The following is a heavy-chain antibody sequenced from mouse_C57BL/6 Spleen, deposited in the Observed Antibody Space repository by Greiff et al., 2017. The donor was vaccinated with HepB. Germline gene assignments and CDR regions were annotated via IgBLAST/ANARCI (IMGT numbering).Heavy chain of an antibody. CDR2: ISYSGST. CDR1: GYSITSGYD. D-gene: IGHD2-4*01. CDR3: ARDGGYDYDDHWYFDV. J-gene: IGHJ1*03. Sequence: EVQLQQSGPGMVKPSQSLSLTCTVTGYSITSGYDWHWIRHFPGNKLEWMGYISYSGSTNYNPSLKSRISITHDTSKNHFFLKLNSVTTEDTATYYCARDGGYDYDDHWYFDVWGTGTTVTVSS. V-gene: IGHV3-1*01.